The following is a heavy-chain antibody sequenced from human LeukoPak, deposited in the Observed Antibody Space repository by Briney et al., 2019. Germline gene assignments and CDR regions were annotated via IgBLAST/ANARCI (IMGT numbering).Heavy chain of an antibody. D-gene: IGHD1-26*01. J-gene: IGHJ5*02. Sequence: SETLSLTCTVAGASISSHYWCWIRQTPGTGLEWIGDIYDRGSTTYNPSLKSRVSISVDTSRNQFSLNLRSVTAADTAVYYCAKIEVGRFDPWGQGTLVTVSS. CDR2: IYDRGST. CDR1: GASISSHY. CDR3: AKIEVGRFDP. V-gene: IGHV4-59*11.